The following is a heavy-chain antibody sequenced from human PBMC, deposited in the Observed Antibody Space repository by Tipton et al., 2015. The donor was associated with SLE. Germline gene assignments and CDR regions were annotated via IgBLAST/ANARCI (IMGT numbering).Heavy chain of an antibody. CDR2: IYYSEST. CDR1: GDSISRYY. Sequence: TLSLTCTVSGDSISRYYWSWIRQPPGKGLEWIGYIYYSESTNYNPSLKSRITISLDTSKNQFSLKLRSVTAADTAVYYCARDLGLYCSRTSCYGDNYFRYWGQGSLVTVSS. D-gene: IGHD2-2*01. J-gene: IGHJ4*02. CDR3: ARDLGLYCSRTSCYGDNYFRY. V-gene: IGHV4-59*12.